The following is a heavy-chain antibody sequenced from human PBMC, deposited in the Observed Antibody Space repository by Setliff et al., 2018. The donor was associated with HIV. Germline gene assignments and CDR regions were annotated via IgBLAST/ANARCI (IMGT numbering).Heavy chain of an antibody. CDR2: IYYSGSS. D-gene: IGHD3-22*01. Sequence: SETLSLTCTVSTGSICSGGYYWSWIRQLPGKGLEWIGYIYYSGSSNYNPSLKTRVTISVDKSKNQFSLKLTSVTAADTAVYYCARAFDSSAPWIDLWAQGTLVTVSS. CDR1: TGSICSGGYY. J-gene: IGHJ5*02. CDR3: ARAFDSSAPWIDL. V-gene: IGHV4-31*03.